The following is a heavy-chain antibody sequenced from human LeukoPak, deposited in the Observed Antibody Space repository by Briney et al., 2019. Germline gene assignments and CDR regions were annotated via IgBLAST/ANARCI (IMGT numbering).Heavy chain of an antibody. V-gene: IGHV3-48*01. J-gene: IGHJ4*02. CDR2: ISSSSSTI. D-gene: IGHD1-26*01. Sequence: GGSLRLSCAASGFTFSSYSMNWVRQAPGKGLEWVSYISSSSSTIYYADSVKGRFTISRDNAKNSLYLQMNSLRAEDTAVYYCARLRVGAHYYFDYWGQGTLVTVSS. CDR3: ARLRVGAHYYFDY. CDR1: GFTFSSYS.